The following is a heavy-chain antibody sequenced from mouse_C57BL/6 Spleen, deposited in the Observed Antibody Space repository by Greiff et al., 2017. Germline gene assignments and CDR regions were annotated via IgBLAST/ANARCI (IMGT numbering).Heavy chain of an antibody. CDR3: ARENYSKGWFAY. V-gene: IGHV1-53*01. J-gene: IGHJ3*01. CDR1: GYTFTSYW. D-gene: IGHD2-5*01. Sequence: QVHVKQPGTELVKPGASVKLSCKASGYTFTSYWMHWVKQRPGQGLEWIGNINPSNGGTNYNEKFKSKATLTVDKSSSTAYMQLSSLTSEDSAVYYCARENYSKGWFAYWGQGTLVTVSA. CDR2: INPSNGGT.